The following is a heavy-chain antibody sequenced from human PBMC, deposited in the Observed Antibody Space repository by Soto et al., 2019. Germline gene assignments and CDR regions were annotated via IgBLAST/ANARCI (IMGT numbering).Heavy chain of an antibody. CDR2: INNGGSS. CDR1: GGSFSGYY. V-gene: IGHV4-34*01. D-gene: IGHD3-10*01. Sequence: QVHLQQWGAGLLKPSETLSLTCAVYGGSFSGYYWSWIRQPPGKGLEWIGEINNGGSSNYNPSLKSRGSMSVGASNNQFSLKLTSVTAADTGVYYCARGRGDGYNQNWYFDLWGRGTLVTVSS. CDR3: ARGRGDGYNQNWYFDL. J-gene: IGHJ2*01.